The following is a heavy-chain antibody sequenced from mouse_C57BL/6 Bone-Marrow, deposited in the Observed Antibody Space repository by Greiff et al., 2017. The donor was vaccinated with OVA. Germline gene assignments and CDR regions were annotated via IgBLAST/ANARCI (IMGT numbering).Heavy chain of an antibody. V-gene: IGHV5-17*01. J-gene: IGHJ1*03. CDR2: ISSGSSTI. CDR3: ACTAWYWYFDV. Sequence: EVHLVESGGGLVKPEGSLKLSCAASGFTFSDYGMHWVRQAPEKGLEWVAYISSGSSTIYYADTVKGRFTISRDNAKNTLFLQMTSLRSEDTAMYYCACTAWYWYFDVWGTGTTVTVSS. CDR1: GFTFSDYG.